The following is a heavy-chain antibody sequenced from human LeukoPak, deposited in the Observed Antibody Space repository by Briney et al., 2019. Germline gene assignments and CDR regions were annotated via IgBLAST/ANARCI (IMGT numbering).Heavy chain of an antibody. CDR2: INSGGGSK. D-gene: IGHD3-10*01. CDR3: ARFYYGSGRTFDY. Sequence: GGSLRLSCVASGFTFSSYDMRWVGQAPGKGLEGGSSINSGGGSKYYADSVKGRFTISRDNSKNTLYLQMHRLRAEHTAVYYCARFYYGSGRTFDYWGQGTLVTVSS. V-gene: IGHV3-23*01. CDR1: GFTFSSYD. J-gene: IGHJ4*02.